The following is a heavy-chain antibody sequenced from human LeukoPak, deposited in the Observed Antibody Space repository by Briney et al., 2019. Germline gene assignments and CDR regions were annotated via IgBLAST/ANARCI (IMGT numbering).Heavy chain of an antibody. CDR3: ARDLLGYNNHYMDV. CDR1: GFTFSSYE. D-gene: IGHD3-10*01. CDR2: ISSSGSTI. V-gene: IGHV3-48*03. Sequence: GGSLRLSCAASGFTFSSYELHWVRQAPGKGLEWVSYISSSGSTIYYADSVKGPVTISRGNAKNSVYLQMNSLRAEDTAVYYCARDLLGYNNHYMDVWGNGTTVTVSS. J-gene: IGHJ6*03.